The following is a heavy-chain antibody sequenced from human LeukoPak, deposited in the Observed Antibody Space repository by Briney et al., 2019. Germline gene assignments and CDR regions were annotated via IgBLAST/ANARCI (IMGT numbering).Heavy chain of an antibody. CDR1: GFTFSSFA. D-gene: IGHD1-26*01. Sequence: GRSLRLSCAAPGFTFSSFALHWVRQAPGKGLEWVAVISYDGNNEYYADSVKGRFTISRDNAGNTVYLQMNSLTAEDTAVYYCTRDLVGATSDFWGQGALVTVSS. V-gene: IGHV3-30-3*01. CDR3: TRDLVGATSDF. CDR2: ISYDGNNE. J-gene: IGHJ4*02.